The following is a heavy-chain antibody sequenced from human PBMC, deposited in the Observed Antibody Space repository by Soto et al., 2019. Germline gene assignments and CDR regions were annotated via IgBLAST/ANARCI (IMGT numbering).Heavy chain of an antibody. D-gene: IGHD6-19*01. V-gene: IGHV3-30-3*01. CDR2: ISNDGSNK. CDR3: ARGFSSGWSRIDS. J-gene: IGHJ4*02. Sequence: QVQLVESGGGVVQPGRSLRLSCAASAFTFSGYAMHWVRQAPGRGLEWVAVISNDGSNKYYADSVKGRFTISRDNSKNKLFLQLNSLRPEDAAVYHCARGFSSGWSRIDSWGQGIMVTV. CDR1: AFTFSGYA.